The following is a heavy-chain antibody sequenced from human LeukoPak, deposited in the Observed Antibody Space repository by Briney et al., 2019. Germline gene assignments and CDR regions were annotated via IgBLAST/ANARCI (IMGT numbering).Heavy chain of an antibody. CDR1: GGTFSSYA. V-gene: IGHV1-69*04. J-gene: IGHJ3*02. CDR3: ARGPGWPVAPKSQDGLPALYAFDI. CDR2: IIPILGIA. D-gene: IGHD5-24*01. Sequence: GASVKVSCKASGGTFSSYAISWVRQAPGQGLEWMGRIIPILGIANYAQKFQGRVTITADKSTSTAYMELSSLRSEDTAVYYCARGPGWPVAPKSQDGLPALYAFDIWGQGTMVTVSS.